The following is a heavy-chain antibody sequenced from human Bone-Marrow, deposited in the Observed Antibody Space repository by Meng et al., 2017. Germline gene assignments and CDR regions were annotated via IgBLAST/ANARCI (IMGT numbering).Heavy chain of an antibody. J-gene: IGHJ4*02. Sequence: SLKISCAASGFTFADYAMNWVRQAPGKGLEWVSGISWNGGSIGYADSVKGRFTISRDNAKNSLYQQMHSLRAEDTALYYCAKDIWAYYGSGLDYWGQGTLVTVSS. CDR1: GFTFADYA. D-gene: IGHD3-10*01. V-gene: IGHV3-9*01. CDR3: AKDIWAYYGSGLDY. CDR2: ISWNGGSI.